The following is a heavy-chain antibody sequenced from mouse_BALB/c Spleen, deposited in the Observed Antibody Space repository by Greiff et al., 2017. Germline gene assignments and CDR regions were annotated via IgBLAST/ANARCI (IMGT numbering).Heavy chain of an antibody. Sequence: EVQLVESGPGLVKPSQSLSLTCTVTGYSITSDYAWNWIRQFPGNKLEWMGYISYSGSTSYNPSLKSRISITRDTSKNQFFLQLNSVTTEDTATYYCASRYDDAMDYWGQGTSVTVSS. CDR2: ISYSGST. V-gene: IGHV3-2*02. CDR3: ASRYDDAMDY. J-gene: IGHJ4*01. D-gene: IGHD2-14*01. CDR1: GYSITSDYA.